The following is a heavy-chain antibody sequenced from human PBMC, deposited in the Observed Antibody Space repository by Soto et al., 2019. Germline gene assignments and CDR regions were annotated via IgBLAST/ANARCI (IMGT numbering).Heavy chain of an antibody. D-gene: IGHD3-10*01. CDR2: IYYSGST. J-gene: IGHJ4*02. CDR1: GGSISSYY. CDR3: ARSSGITMVRGVIMESRREFDY. V-gene: IGHV4-59*08. Sequence: SETLSLTCTVSGGSISSYYWSWIRQPPGKGLEWIGYIYYSGSTNYNPSLKSRVTISVDTSKNQFSLKLSSVTAADTAVYYCARSSGITMVRGVIMESRREFDYWGQGTLVTVSS.